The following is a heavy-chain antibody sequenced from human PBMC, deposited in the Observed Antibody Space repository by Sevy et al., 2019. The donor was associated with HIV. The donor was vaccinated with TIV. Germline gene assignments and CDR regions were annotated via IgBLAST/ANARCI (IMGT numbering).Heavy chain of an antibody. D-gene: IGHD3-22*01. J-gene: IGHJ4*02. V-gene: IGHV1-24*01. CDR2: VDPEDGDT. CDR3: TTMEYYHNIIGSSSGDY. Sequence: ASVKVSCKVSGYTLTKLDMHWVRQAPGKGLEWMGGVDPEDGDTFYAQKFQGRVTMTEDTSTDTAYMELSSLRSEDTAVYYCTTMEYYHNIIGSSSGDYWGQGTLVTVSS. CDR1: GYTLTKLD.